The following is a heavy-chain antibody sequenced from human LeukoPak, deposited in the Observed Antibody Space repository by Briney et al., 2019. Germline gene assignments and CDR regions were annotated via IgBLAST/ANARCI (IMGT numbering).Heavy chain of an antibody. Sequence: ASVKVSCKASGYTFTSYDINWVRQATGQGLEWMGWMNPNSGNTGYAQKFQGRVTMTRNTSISTAYMELSSLRSEDTAVYYCARDWYYDSSGYYAPYNWFDPWGQGTLVTVSS. J-gene: IGHJ5*02. D-gene: IGHD3-22*01. CDR1: GYTFTSYD. CDR2: MNPNSGNT. CDR3: ARDWYYDSSGYYAPYNWFDP. V-gene: IGHV1-8*01.